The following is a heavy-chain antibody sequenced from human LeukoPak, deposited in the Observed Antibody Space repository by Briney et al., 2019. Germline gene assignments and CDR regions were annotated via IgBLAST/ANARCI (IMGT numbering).Heavy chain of an antibody. D-gene: IGHD4-23*01. J-gene: IGHJ4*02. Sequence: ASVKVSCKASGYIFSDYYLHWVRQAPGQGLEWMGWISAYNGNTNYAQKLQGRVTMTTDTSTSTAYMELRSLRSDDTAVYYCARDCRGGNPRDFDYWGQGTLVTVSS. CDR1: GYIFSDYY. CDR3: ARDCRGGNPRDFDY. V-gene: IGHV1-18*04. CDR2: ISAYNGNT.